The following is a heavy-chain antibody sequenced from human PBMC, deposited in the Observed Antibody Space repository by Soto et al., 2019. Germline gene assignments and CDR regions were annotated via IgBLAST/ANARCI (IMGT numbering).Heavy chain of an antibody. D-gene: IGHD3-3*01. CDR1: GGSFSGYY. V-gene: IGHV4-34*01. Sequence: PSETLSLTCAVYGGSFSGYYWSWIRQPPGKGLEWIGEINHSGSTNYNPSLKSRVTISVDTSKNQFSLKLSSVTAADTAVYYCARVARGFWSGYYRMSDVDYWGQGTLVTVSS. CDR2: INHSGST. J-gene: IGHJ4*02. CDR3: ARVARGFWSGYYRMSDVDY.